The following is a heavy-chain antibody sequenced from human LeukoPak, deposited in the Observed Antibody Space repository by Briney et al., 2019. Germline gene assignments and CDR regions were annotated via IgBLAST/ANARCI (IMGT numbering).Heavy chain of an antibody. CDR1: GDSLTSGSRY. CDR2: FYSSTRT. CDR3: ARCMSELDYGDYAYYYHMDV. J-gene: IGHJ6*04. Sequence: SQTLSLTCTVSGDSLTSGSRYWSWIRQPAGQGLEWIGHFYSSTRTTYNPSLESRVTISGDTAKNQFSLKLDSVTVADTAVYFCARCMSELDYGDYAYYYHMDVWGKGTTVTVSS. V-gene: IGHV4-61*09. D-gene: IGHD4-17*01.